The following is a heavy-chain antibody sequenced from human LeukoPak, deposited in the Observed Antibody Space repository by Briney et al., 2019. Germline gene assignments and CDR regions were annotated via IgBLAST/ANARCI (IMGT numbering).Heavy chain of an antibody. CDR2: IWYDGSNK. CDR3: ARDTGPYDFWNGYYPQRAYGMDV. V-gene: IGHV3-33*08. D-gene: IGHD3-3*01. J-gene: IGHJ6*02. Sequence: GRSLRLSCAASGFTFSSYGMHWVRQAPGKGLEWVAVIWYDGSNKYYADSVKGRFTISRDNSKNTLYLQMNSLRAEDTAVYYCARDTGPYDFWNGYYPQRAYGMDVWGQGTTVTVSS. CDR1: GFTFSSYG.